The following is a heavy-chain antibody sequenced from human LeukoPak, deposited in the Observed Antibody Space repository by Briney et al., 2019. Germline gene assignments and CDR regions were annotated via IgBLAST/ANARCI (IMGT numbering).Heavy chain of an antibody. Sequence: GGSLRLSCAASGFTFTNYGMHWVRRAPGKGLEWVAVVWFDGTNKYYADSVKGRFTISRDNSKNTVYLQMNSLRAEDTAVYYCARDHVIKQAPPGYWGQGTLVTVSS. D-gene: IGHD3-10*01. CDR1: GFTFTNYG. J-gene: IGHJ4*02. V-gene: IGHV3-33*01. CDR2: VWFDGTNK. CDR3: ARDHVIKQAPPGY.